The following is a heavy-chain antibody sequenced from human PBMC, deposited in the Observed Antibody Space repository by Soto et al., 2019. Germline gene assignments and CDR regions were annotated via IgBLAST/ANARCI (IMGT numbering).Heavy chain of an antibody. CDR1: GFTFSSYA. V-gene: IGHV3-23*01. Sequence: GGSLRLSCAASGFTFSSYAMNWVRQAPGKGLEWVSTISDSGTYYADSVKGRFTISRDNSKNTLYLQMNSLRAEDTAVYYCAKDLGGVPQNIDYWGQGTLVTVS. CDR2: ISDSGT. CDR3: AKDLGGVPQNIDY. J-gene: IGHJ4*02. D-gene: IGHD1-26*01.